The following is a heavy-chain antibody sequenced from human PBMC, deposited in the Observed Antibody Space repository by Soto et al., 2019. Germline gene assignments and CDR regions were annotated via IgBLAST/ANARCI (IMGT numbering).Heavy chain of an antibody. CDR2: IYHSGST. CDR1: GDSVNNPSYY. D-gene: IGHD3-10*01. V-gene: IGHV4-61*05. CDR3: ARVVLRFGELRPLGGMDV. J-gene: IGHJ6*02. Sequence: SETLSLTCTVSGDSVNNPSYYWGWIRQPPGKGQEWIGDIYHSGSTNYNPSLKSRVTISVDKSKNQFSLKLSSVTAADTAVYYCARVVLRFGELRPLGGMDVWGQGTTVTVSS.